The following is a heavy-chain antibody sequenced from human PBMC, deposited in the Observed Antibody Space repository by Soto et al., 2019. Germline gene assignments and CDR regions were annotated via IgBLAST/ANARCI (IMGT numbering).Heavy chain of an antibody. CDR2: TWSDGSRK. CDR1: GFSFSSYG. Sequence: QVQLVESGGGVVQPGRSLRLSCTASGFSFSSYGMHWVRQAPGKGLEWVAITWSDGSRKYYADSVKGRFTISRDNSNNTVFLQMDSLRAEDTALYYCERGRTGTVPTIPLLDNWGQGTLVTVSS. CDR3: ERGRTGTVPTIPLLDN. D-gene: IGHD2-2*01. J-gene: IGHJ4*02. V-gene: IGHV3-33*01.